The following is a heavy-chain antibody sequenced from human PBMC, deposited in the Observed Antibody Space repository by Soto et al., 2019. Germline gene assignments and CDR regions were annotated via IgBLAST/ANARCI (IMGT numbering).Heavy chain of an antibody. Sequence: GGSLRVSCAASGFTFSSYAMSWVRQAPGKGLEWVSAISGSGGSTYYADSVKGRFTISRDNSKNTLYLQMNSLRAEDTAVYYCAKDLVFGDAGPPFAEYFQHWGQGTLVTVSS. V-gene: IGHV3-23*01. J-gene: IGHJ1*01. CDR3: AKDLVFGDAGPPFAEYFQH. D-gene: IGHD3-16*01. CDR1: GFTFSSYA. CDR2: ISGSGGST.